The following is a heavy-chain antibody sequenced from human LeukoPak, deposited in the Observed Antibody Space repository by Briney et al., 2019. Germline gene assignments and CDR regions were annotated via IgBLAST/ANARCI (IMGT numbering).Heavy chain of an antibody. V-gene: IGHV5-51*01. CDR2: IYPSDSDT. CDR1: EYSFATYW. Sequence: GESLKISCQGSEYSFATYWIAWLRQMPGKGLEWMGIIYPSDSDTRYSPSFQGQVTISADKSIKTAYRQWSSLKASDTAMYYCARPLQGIVGATGFDYWGQGTLVTVSS. J-gene: IGHJ4*02. D-gene: IGHD1-26*01. CDR3: ARPLQGIVGATGFDY.